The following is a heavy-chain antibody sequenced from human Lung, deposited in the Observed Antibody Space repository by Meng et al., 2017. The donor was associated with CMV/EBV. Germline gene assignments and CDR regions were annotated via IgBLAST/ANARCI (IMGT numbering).Heavy chain of an antibody. Sequence: ESXKISXAASGFTFSTYSMNWVRQAPGKGLEWVSFITSSSSYIYYADSVRGRFTISRDNAKNSLYLQMNSLRAEDTAVYYCAIYCSTTTCPPGHDAFDIWGQGTMVTVSS. V-gene: IGHV3-21*01. J-gene: IGHJ3*02. CDR1: GFTFSTYS. CDR3: AIYCSTTTCPPGHDAFDI. D-gene: IGHD2-2*01. CDR2: ITSSSSYI.